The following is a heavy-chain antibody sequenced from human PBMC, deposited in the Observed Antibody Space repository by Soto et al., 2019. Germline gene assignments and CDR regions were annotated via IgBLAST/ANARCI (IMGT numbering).Heavy chain of an antibody. CDR2: IIPIFGTA. J-gene: IGHJ3*02. CDR1: GGTFSSYA. CDR3: AREGADDILTGYYRGAFDI. Sequence: QVQLVQSGAEVKKPGSSVKVSCKASGGTFSSYAISWVRQAPGQGLEWMGGIIPIFGTANYAQKFQGRVTNTADESTSTAYMELSSLRSEDTALYYCAREGADDILTGYYRGAFDIWGQGTMVTVSS. D-gene: IGHD3-9*01. V-gene: IGHV1-69*01.